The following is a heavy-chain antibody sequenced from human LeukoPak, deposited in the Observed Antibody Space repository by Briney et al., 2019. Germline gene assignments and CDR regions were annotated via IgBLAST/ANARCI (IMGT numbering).Heavy chain of an antibody. CDR3: ARSGIGATEIDY. Sequence: PGGSLRLSCAASGFTFSDYFMSWVRQAPGKGLEWLSYINGRGNYVDYAESLKGRITISRDNAKNSLYLQMNSLRAEDTAVYYCARSGIGATEIDYWGQGTPVTVSS. V-gene: IGHV3-11*06. CDR1: GFTFSDYF. CDR2: INGRGNYV. D-gene: IGHD6-13*01. J-gene: IGHJ4*02.